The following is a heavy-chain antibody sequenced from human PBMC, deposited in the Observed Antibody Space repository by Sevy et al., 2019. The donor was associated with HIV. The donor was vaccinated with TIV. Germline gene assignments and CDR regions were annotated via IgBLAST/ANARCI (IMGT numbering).Heavy chain of an antibody. D-gene: IGHD3-10*01. CDR2: IKQDGSEK. Sequence: GGSLRLSCAASGFTFSSYWMSWVRQAPGKGLEWVANIKQDGSEKYYVDSVKGRFTISRDNAKNSLYLQMNSLRAEDTAGYYCARDGGAGRDEGGDIMVQGYYFDYWGQGTLVTVSS. V-gene: IGHV3-7*03. J-gene: IGHJ4*02. CDR1: GFTFSSYW. CDR3: ARDGGAGRDEGGDIMVQGYYFDY.